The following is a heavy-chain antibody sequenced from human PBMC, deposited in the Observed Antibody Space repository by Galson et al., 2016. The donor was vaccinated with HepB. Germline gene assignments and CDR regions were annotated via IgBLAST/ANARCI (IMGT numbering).Heavy chain of an antibody. CDR2: TYYRSKWYS. J-gene: IGHJ6*02. Sequence: CAISGDSVSNNTAAWNWIRQSPSTGFEWLGRTYYRSKWYSDYTLTIDGRLTITADTSKNQFSLQLNSVTPEDTAVYYCARAETIFGVVRYYYAMDVWGQGTTVTVSS. D-gene: IGHD3-3*01. V-gene: IGHV6-1*01. CDR1: GDSVSNNTAA. CDR3: ARAETIFGVVRYYYAMDV.